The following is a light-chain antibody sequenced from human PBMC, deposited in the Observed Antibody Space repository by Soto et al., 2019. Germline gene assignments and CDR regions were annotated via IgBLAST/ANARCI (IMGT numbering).Light chain of an antibody. V-gene: IGLV1-44*01. CDR3: SAWDDSLNGDG. J-gene: IGLJ1*01. Sequence: QSVLTQSPSASGTPGQRVTISCSGSSSKIGSNNVNWYQQLPGAAPRLLIYGDSQRPSGVPDRFSASKSGTSASLAISGLQSEDEADYYCSAWDDSLNGDGFGTGTKVTVL. CDR2: GDS. CDR1: SSKIGSNN.